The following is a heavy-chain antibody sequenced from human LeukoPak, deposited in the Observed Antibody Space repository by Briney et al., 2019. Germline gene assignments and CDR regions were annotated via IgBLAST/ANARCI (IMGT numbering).Heavy chain of an antibody. CDR2: ISGSGGST. J-gene: IGHJ4*02. V-gene: IGHV3-23*01. CDR3: AKARPNSGSYYNSAFGY. CDR1: GFTFSSYA. Sequence: GGSLRLSCAASGFTFSSYAMSWVRQAPGKGLEWVSAISGSGGSTYYADSVKGRFTISRDNSKNTLYLQMNSLRAEDTAVYYCAKARPNSGSYYNSAFGYWGQGTLVTVSS. D-gene: IGHD3-10*01.